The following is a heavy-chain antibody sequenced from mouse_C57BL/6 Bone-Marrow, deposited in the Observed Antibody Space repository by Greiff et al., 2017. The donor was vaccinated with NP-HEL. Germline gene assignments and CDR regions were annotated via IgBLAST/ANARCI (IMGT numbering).Heavy chain of an antibody. CDR2: INPSSGYT. CDR1: GYTFTSYW. CDR3: ARLRY. Sequence: QVQLKESGAELAKPGASVKLSCKASGYTFTSYWMHWVKQRPGQGLEWIGYINPSSGYTKYNQKFKDKATLTAAKSSSTAYMQLSSLTSEDSAVYYCARLRYWGQGTTLTVSS. J-gene: IGHJ2*01. V-gene: IGHV1-7*01.